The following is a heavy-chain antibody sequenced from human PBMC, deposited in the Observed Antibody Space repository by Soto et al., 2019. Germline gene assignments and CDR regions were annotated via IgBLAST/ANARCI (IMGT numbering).Heavy chain of an antibody. CDR2: IYYSGST. J-gene: IGHJ4*02. Sequence: SLTCTVTGDSISSRSYYWGWIRQPPGKGLEWIGSIYYSGSTYNSPSLRSRVSMSIDTSKDQFSLKLKSVTAADTALYFCASQRTWAVPQAYFDVWGPGSLVTVFS. CDR1: GDSISSRSYY. CDR3: ASQRTWAVPQAYFDV. V-gene: IGHV4-39*01. D-gene: IGHD3-16*01.